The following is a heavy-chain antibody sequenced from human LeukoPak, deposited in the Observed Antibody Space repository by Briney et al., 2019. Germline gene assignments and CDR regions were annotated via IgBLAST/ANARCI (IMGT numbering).Heavy chain of an antibody. V-gene: IGHV3-7*01. CDR2: IKQDGSEK. CDR1: GFTFSSYW. D-gene: IGHD3-3*01. J-gene: IGHJ4*02. CDR3: ARDFVSPTQGYDFWSGSPRAPRYFDY. Sequence: PGGSLRLSCAASGFTFSSYWMSWVRQAPGKGLEWVANIKQDGSEKYYVDSVKGRFTISRDNAKNSLYLQMNSLRAEDTAVYYCARDFVSPTQGYDFWSGSPRAPRYFDYWGQGTLVTVSS.